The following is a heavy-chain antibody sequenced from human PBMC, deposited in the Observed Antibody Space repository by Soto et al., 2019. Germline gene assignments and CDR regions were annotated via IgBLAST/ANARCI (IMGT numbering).Heavy chain of an antibody. V-gene: IGHV4-30-4*01. J-gene: IGHJ5*02. CDR2: IYYSGST. CDR1: GGSISCGDYY. Sequence: SETLSLTCTVSGGSISCGDYYWTWIRQPPGKGLEWIGYIYYSGSTYYNPSFKSRLTMSVDRSKNQFSLKLNSVTAADTAVYYCVRETGTRLLFDPWGQGALVTVSS. CDR3: VRETGTRLLFDP. D-gene: IGHD1-7*01.